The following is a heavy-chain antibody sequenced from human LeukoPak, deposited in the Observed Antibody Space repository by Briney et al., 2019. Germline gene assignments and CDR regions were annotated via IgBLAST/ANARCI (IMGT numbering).Heavy chain of an antibody. D-gene: IGHD3-10*01. Sequence: GGSLRLSCAASGFTFNSYTMSWVRQAPGQGLEWVSTISGSGGSTYYADSVKGRFTISRDNSKNTLYLQLNSLRAEDTAVYYCAKGRNYYGSGSLDYWGQGTLVTVSS. V-gene: IGHV3-23*01. CDR3: AKGRNYYGSGSLDY. CDR2: ISGSGGST. J-gene: IGHJ4*02. CDR1: GFTFNSYT.